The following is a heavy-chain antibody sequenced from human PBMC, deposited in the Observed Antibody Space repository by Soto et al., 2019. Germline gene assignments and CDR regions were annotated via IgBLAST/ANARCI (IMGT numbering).Heavy chain of an antibody. CDR1: DGSISIYY. Sequence: SETLSLTCTVSDGSISIYYWSWIRHPPGKGLEWIGYIYYSGSTNYNPSLKSRVTISVDTSKNQFSLKLSSVTAADTAVYYCARGLRSGYYYGMDVWGQGTTVTVSS. V-gene: IGHV4-59*01. D-gene: IGHD2-21*01. CDR3: ARGLRSGYYYGMDV. CDR2: IYYSGST. J-gene: IGHJ6*02.